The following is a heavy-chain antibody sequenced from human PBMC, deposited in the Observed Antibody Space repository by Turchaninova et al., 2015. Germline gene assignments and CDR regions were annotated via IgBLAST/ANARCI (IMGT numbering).Heavy chain of an antibody. V-gene: IGHV3-74*01. D-gene: IGHD6-13*01. J-gene: IGHJ4*02. CDR2: INSDGSST. Sequence: EVQLVESGGGLVQPGGSLRLSGTASGFTYSSSWMHWVRQAPGKGLVWVSRINSDGSSTSYADSVKGRFTISRDNAKNTLYLQMNSLRADDTAVYYCASEQLANWGQGTLVTVSS. CDR3: ASEQLAN. CDR1: GFTYSSSW.